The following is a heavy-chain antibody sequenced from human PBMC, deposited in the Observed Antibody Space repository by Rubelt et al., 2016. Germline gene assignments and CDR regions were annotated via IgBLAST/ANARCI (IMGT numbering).Heavy chain of an antibody. CDR2: IYHSGST. V-gene: IGHV4-38-2*02. J-gene: IGHJ6*03. D-gene: IGHD3-10*01. Sequence: QVQLQESGPGLVKPSETLSLTCTVSGYSISSGYYWGWIRQPPGKGLEWVGSIYHSGSTYSDPSLIRRVTLSVDTSTNPSSLQLSCVPAADTAVYYCARGRSGSYPNYYYYYMDVWGKGTTVTVSS. CDR1: GYSISSGYY. CDR3: ARGRSGSYPNYYYYYMDV.